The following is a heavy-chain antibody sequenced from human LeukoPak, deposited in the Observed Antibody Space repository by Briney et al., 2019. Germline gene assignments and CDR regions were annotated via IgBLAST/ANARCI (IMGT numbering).Heavy chain of an antibody. CDR1: GGTFSSYA. CDR3: ARDGWSDTAMATGSFYFDY. Sequence: SVKVSCKASGGTFSSYAISWVRQAPGQGLEWMGRIIPIFGTASYAQKFQGRVTITTDESTSTAYMELSSLRSEDTAVYYCARDGWSDTAMATGSFYFDYWGQGTLVTVSS. V-gene: IGHV1-69*05. J-gene: IGHJ4*02. D-gene: IGHD5-18*01. CDR2: IIPIFGTA.